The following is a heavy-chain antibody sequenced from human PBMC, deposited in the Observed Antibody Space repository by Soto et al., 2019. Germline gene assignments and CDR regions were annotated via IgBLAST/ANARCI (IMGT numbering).Heavy chain of an antibody. Sequence: EVQLVESGGGLVKPGESLRLSCAASGLTLTNVFMNWVRQAPGNGLEWVGRIKSKTDGGTTDYAAPVRGRFTISRDDSKNTLYLQMNSLKTEDTAVYYCSYGADYYFDYWGQGTLVTVSS. D-gene: IGHD4-17*01. CDR2: IKSKTDGGTT. CDR3: SYGADYYFDY. V-gene: IGHV3-15*07. J-gene: IGHJ4*02. CDR1: GLTLTNVF.